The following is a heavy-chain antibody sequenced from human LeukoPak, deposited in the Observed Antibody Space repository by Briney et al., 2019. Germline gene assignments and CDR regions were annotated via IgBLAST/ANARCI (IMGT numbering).Heavy chain of an antibody. V-gene: IGHV3-21*01. CDR1: GFTFSIYS. J-gene: IGHJ5*02. CDR2: ITSSSSYI. D-gene: IGHD1-7*01. CDR3: ASDITGTTGFDP. Sequence: GGSLRLSCAASGFTFSIYSMDWVRQAPGKGLEWVSSITSSSSYIYYADSVKGRFTISRDNAKNSLYLQMSSLRAEDTAVYYCASDITGTTGFDPWGQGTLVTVSS.